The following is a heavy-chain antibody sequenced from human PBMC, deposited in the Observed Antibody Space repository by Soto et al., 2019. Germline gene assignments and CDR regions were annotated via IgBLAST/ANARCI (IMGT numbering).Heavy chain of an antibody. V-gene: IGHV3-9*01. J-gene: IGHJ6*02. CDR2: ISWNSGSI. CDR3: AKDYDYYYYYGMDV. CDR1: GFTFDDYA. Sequence: GGSLRLSCAASGFTFDDYAMHWVRQAPGKGLEWVSGISWNSGSIGYADSVKGRFTISRDNAKNSLYLQMNSLRAGDTALYYCAKDYDYYYYYGMDVWGQGTTVTVSS.